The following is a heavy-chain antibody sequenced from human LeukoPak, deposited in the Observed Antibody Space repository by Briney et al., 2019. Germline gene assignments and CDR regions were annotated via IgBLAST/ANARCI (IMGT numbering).Heavy chain of an antibody. J-gene: IGHJ4*02. CDR3: ARAKVTTVFLDY. CDR2: ISSSSSYI. V-gene: IGHV3-21*01. Sequence: GGSLRLSCAASGFTFCSYSINGVRQAPGKGLEWVSSISSSSSYIYYADSVKGRFTISRDNAKNSLYLQMNSLRAEDTAVYYCARAKVTTVFLDYWGQGTLVTVSS. D-gene: IGHD4-17*01. CDR1: GFTFCSYS.